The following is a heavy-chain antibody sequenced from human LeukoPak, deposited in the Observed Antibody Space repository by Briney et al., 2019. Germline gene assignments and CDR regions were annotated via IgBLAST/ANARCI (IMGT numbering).Heavy chain of an antibody. D-gene: IGHD3-22*01. V-gene: IGHV1-69*13. J-gene: IGHJ5*02. CDR3: ATSFDSSGYLTPIPYNWFDP. CDR1: GYTFTHYA. Sequence: SVKVSCKASGYTFTHYAISWVRQAPGQGLEWMGGIIPIFGTANYAQKFQGRVTITADESTSTAYMELSSLRSEDTAVYYCATSFDSSGYLTPIPYNWFDPWGQGTLVTVSS. CDR2: IIPIFGTA.